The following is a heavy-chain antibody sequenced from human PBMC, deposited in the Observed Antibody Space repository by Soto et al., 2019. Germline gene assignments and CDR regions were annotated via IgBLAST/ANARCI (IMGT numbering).Heavy chain of an antibody. CDR3: AKDILNSPGSPHHYYYYGMDV. Sequence: QPGGSLRLSCAASGFTFSSYAMSWVRQAPGKGLEWVSAISGSGGSTYYADSVKGRFTISRDNSKNTLYLQMNSLRAEDTAVYYCAKDILNSPGSPHHYYYYGMDVWGQGTPVTVSS. CDR1: GFTFSSYA. J-gene: IGHJ6*02. D-gene: IGHD1-20*01. CDR2: ISGSGGST. V-gene: IGHV3-23*01.